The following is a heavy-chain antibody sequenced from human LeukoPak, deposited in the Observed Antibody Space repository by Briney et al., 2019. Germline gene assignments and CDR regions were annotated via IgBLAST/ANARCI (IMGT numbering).Heavy chain of an antibody. CDR2: FDPEDGET. Sequence: GASVKVSCKVSGYTLTELSMHWVRQAPGKGLEWMGGFDPEDGETIYAQKFQGRVTMTEDTSTDTAYMELSSLRSEDTAVYYCATMISVFSGSSPKVKSDAFDIWGQGTMVTVSS. CDR1: GYTLTELS. D-gene: IGHD1-26*01. V-gene: IGHV1-24*01. CDR3: ATMISVFSGSSPKVKSDAFDI. J-gene: IGHJ3*02.